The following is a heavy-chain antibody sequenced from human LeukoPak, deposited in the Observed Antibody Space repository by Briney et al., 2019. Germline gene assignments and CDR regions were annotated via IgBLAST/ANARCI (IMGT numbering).Heavy chain of an antibody. D-gene: IGHD6-13*01. J-gene: IGHJ3*02. CDR1: GDSITSDHY. CDR2: IYYSGST. CDR3: ARPREIAAAGSDAFDI. V-gene: IGHV4-59*11. Sequence: SETLSLTCTVSGDSITSDHYWTWIRQPPGKGLEWIGYIYYSGSTNYNPSLKSRVTISVDTSKNQFSLKLSSVTAADTAVYYCARPREIAAAGSDAFDIWGQGTMVTVSS.